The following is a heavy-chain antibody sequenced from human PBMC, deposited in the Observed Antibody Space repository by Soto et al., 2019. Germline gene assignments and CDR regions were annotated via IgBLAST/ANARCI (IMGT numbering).Heavy chain of an antibody. V-gene: IGHV3-21*01. D-gene: IGHD3-16*02. CDR2: ISSSSSYI. Sequence: GGSLRLSCAASGFTFSSYSMNWVRQAPGKGLEWVSSISSSSSYIYYADSVKGRFTISRDNAKNSLSLQLNSLRAEDTAVYYCARGVHLGELSFGTRGPDYYYMDVWGKGTTVTVSS. CDR1: GFTFSSYS. CDR3: ARGVHLGELSFGTRGPDYYYMDV. J-gene: IGHJ6*03.